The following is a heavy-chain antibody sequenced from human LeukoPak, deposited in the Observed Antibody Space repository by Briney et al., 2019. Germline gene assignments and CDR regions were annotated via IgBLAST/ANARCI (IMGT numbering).Heavy chain of an antibody. CDR3: SSGYGFDY. V-gene: IGHV3-30*04. Sequence: PGRSLRLSCAASGFTFSSYAMHWVRQAPGKGLEWVAVISYDGSNKYYADSVKGRFTISRDNSKNTLYLQMNSLRAEDTAVYYCSSGYGFDYWGQGTLVTVSS. D-gene: IGHD3-22*01. J-gene: IGHJ4*02. CDR1: GFTFSSYA. CDR2: ISYDGSNK.